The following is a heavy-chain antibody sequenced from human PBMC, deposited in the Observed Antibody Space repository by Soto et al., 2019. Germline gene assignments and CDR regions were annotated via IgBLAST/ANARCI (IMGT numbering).Heavy chain of an antibody. CDR2: ISAYNGNT. J-gene: IGHJ3*02. CDR3: AWGNYDSSGYYPMGAFDI. CDR1: GYTFTSYG. Sequence: ASVKVSCKASGYTFTSYGISWVRQAPGQGLEWMGWISAYNGNTNYAQKLQGRVTMTTDTSTSTAYMELRSLRSGDTAVYYCAWGNYDSSGYYPMGAFDIWGQGTMVTVSS. V-gene: IGHV1-18*01. D-gene: IGHD3-22*01.